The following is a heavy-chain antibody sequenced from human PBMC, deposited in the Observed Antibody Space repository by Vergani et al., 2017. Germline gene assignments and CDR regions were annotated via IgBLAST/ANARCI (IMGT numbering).Heavy chain of an antibody. CDR3: ARRRPGGQYYVDY. D-gene: IGHD1-1*01. V-gene: IGHV3-33*01. CDR2: IWYDGSNK. CDR1: GFTFSSYG. Sequence: QVQLVESGGGVVQPGRSLRLSCAASGFTFSSYGMHWVRQAPGKGLEWVAVIWYDGSNKYYADSVKGRFTISRDNSKNTLYLQMNSLRAEDTAVYYCARRRPGGQYYVDYWGQGTLVTVSS. J-gene: IGHJ4*02.